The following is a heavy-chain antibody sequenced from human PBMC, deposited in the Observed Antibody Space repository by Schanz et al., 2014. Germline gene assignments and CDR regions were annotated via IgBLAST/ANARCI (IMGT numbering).Heavy chain of an antibody. CDR1: GGSMSSYY. Sequence: QVQLQETGPGLVKPSETLSLTCTVSGGSMSSYYWTWIRQPPGKGLEWIGTISYSGSTYYSPSLKGRVPIPEATSKNHFSLKLPSVTAADTALYYCSRHGDNSGYRDGSYYFSYGVDVWGRGTTVTVSS. CDR3: SRHGDNSGYRDGSYYFSYGVDV. J-gene: IGHJ6*02. CDR2: ISYSGST. V-gene: IGHV4-59*08. D-gene: IGHD3-22*01.